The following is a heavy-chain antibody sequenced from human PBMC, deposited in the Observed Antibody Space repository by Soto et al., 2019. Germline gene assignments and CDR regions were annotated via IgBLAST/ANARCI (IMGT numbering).Heavy chain of an antibody. CDR3: ARDQRWLQSSYDYYGMDV. D-gene: IGHD5-12*01. CDR1: GGTFSSYA. CDR2: IIPIFGTA. Sequence: QVQLVQSGAEVKKPGSSVKVSCKASGGTFSSYAISWVRQAPGQGLEWMGGIIPIFGTANYAQKFQGRVTITADKSTSTAYMELSSLRSEDTAVDYCARDQRWLQSSYDYYGMDVWGQGTTVTVAS. J-gene: IGHJ6*02. V-gene: IGHV1-69*06.